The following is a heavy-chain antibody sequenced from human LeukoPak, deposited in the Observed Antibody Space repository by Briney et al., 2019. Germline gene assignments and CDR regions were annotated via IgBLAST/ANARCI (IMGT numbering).Heavy chain of an antibody. D-gene: IGHD3-3*01. J-gene: IGHJ5*02. Sequence: SETLSLTCTVSGGSISSSSYYWGWIRQPPGKGLEWIGSIYYSGSTYYNPSLKSRVTISVDTSKNQFSLKLSSVTAADTAVYYCARDLGPRKNYDFWSGYYSGFQGWFDPWGQGTLVTVSS. V-gene: IGHV4-39*07. CDR2: IYYSGST. CDR1: GGSISSSSYY. CDR3: ARDLGPRKNYDFWSGYYSGFQGWFDP.